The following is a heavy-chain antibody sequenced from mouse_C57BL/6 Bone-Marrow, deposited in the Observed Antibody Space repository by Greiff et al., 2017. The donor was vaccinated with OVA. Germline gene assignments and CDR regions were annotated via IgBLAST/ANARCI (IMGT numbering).Heavy chain of an antibody. CDR3: ASSYYAPYYFDY. Sequence: EVKVVDSGGGLVQPGGSLSLSCAASGFTFTDYYMSWVRQPPGKALEWLGFIRNKANGYTTEYSASVKGRFTISRDNSQSILYLQMNALRAEDSATYYCASSYYAPYYFDYWGQGTTLTVSS. CDR1: GFTFTDYY. J-gene: IGHJ2*01. CDR2: IRNKANGYTT. V-gene: IGHV7-3*01. D-gene: IGHD1-1*01.